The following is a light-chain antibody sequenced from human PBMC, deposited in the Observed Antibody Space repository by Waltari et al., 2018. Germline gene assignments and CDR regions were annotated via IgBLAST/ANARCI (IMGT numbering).Light chain of an antibody. Sequence: QSALTQPASVSGSPGQSSTISCTGTSSDVGGYNYVSWYQQHPGKAPRLMIYEFINRPSGVSNRFPGSKSGNTASLTISGLQAEDEADYYCSSYTSSSTLVVFGGGTKLTVL. CDR2: EFI. J-gene: IGLJ2*01. CDR3: SSYTSSSTLVV. CDR1: SSDVGGYNY. V-gene: IGLV2-14*01.